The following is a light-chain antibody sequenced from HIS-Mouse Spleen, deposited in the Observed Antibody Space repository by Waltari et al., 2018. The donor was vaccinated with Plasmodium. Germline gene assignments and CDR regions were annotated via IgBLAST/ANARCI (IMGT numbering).Light chain of an antibody. CDR3: QQYYSVPRT. CDR2: AAS. J-gene: IGKJ1*01. CDR1: QGISSY. V-gene: IGKV1D-8*02. Sequence: AIWMTQSPSVLPAPTGDRVTIRYWMSQGISSYLAWYQQKPGNAPELLIYAASTLQSGVPSRFSGRGVGADFTLTICSLHCGDFATYYCQQYYSVPRTFGQATTVEIK.